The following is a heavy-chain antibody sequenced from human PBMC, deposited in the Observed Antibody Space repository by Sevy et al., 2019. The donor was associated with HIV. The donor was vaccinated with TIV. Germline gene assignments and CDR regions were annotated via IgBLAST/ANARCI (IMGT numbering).Heavy chain of an antibody. CDR1: GYTLTDLS. CDR3: ASDLWFYYGDFRGF. CDR2: FDPENGKT. V-gene: IGHV1-24*01. J-gene: IGHJ4*02. D-gene: IGHD4-17*01. Sequence: ASVKVSCKVSGYTLTDLSMHWVRQAPGKGLEWMGGFDPENGKTIDAQKLQGRLTMTEDTSTDTAYMELNNLRSDDTAVYYCASDLWFYYGDFRGFWGQGTLVTVSS.